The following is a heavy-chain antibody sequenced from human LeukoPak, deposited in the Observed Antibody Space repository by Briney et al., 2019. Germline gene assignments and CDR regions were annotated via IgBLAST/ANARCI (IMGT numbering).Heavy chain of an antibody. J-gene: IGHJ4*02. D-gene: IGHD1-26*01. CDR2: INTDGSST. CDR1: GFTFSRYW. CDR3: ASGGIYYGAAFDF. V-gene: IGHV3-74*01. Sequence: PGGSLRLSCAASGFTFSRYWMHWVRQAPGKGLVWVSRINTDGSSTSYADSVKGRFTISRDNAKNSLYLQMNSLRAEDTALYYCASGGIYYGAAFDFWGQGTLVTVSS.